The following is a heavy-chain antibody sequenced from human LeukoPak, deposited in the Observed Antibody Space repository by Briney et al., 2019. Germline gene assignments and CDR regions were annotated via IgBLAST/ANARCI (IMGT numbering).Heavy chain of an antibody. CDR3: ARVGGGVNLYFDY. CDR2: IYSGGST. J-gene: IGHJ4*02. CDR1: GFTVSSNY. Sequence: GGSLRLSCAASGFTVSSNYMSWVRQAPGKGLEWVSVIYSGGSTYYADSVKGRFTISRDNSKNTLYLQMNSLRAEDTAVYYCARVGGGVNLYFDYWGQGTLVTVPS. D-gene: IGHD3-16*01. V-gene: IGHV3-53*01.